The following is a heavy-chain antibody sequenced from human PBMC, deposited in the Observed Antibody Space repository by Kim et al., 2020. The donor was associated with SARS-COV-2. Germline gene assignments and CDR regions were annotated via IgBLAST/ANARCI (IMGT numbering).Heavy chain of an antibody. J-gene: IGHJ4*02. CDR3: ARRGDGYN. CDR1: GYNFDNHW. D-gene: IGHD5-12*01. CDR2: ITPGNSAT. V-gene: IGHV5-51*01. Sequence: GESLKISCQTSGYNFDNHWIGWVRQMPGKGLEWMGIITPGNSATLYSPSFQGHVTIPADRSVSTAYLQWSSLKASDTAMYYCARRGDGYNWGQGTQVTVSS.